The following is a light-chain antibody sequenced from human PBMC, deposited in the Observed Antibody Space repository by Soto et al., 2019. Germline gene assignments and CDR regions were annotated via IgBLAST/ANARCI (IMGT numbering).Light chain of an antibody. V-gene: IGLV3-21*04. CDR3: QVWDSSSDHPV. J-gene: IGLJ3*02. CDR1: NIGSKS. CDR2: YDN. Sequence: SYELTQPPSVSVVPGKTARITCGGNNIGSKSVHWYQQKPGQAPVLVIYYDNDRPSGIPERFSGSKSGNTATLTISRVEAGDEADYYCQVWDSSSDHPVFGGGTKLTVL.